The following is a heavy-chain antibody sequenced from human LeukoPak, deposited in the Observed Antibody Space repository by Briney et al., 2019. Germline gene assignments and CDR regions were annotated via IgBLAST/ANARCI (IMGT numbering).Heavy chain of an antibody. J-gene: IGHJ6*03. V-gene: IGHV1-8*01. CDR1: GYTFTSYD. Sequence: GASVKVPCKASGYTFTSYDINWVRQATGQGLEWMGWMNPNSGNTGYAQKFQGRVTMTRNTSISTAYMELSSLRSEDTAVYYCARTLGDSSGYYDYYYYMDVWGKGTTVTVSS. D-gene: IGHD3-22*01. CDR2: MNPNSGNT. CDR3: ARTLGDSSGYYDYYYYMDV.